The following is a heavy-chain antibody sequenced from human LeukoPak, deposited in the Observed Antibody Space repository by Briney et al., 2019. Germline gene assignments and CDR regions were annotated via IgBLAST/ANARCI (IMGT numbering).Heavy chain of an antibody. J-gene: IGHJ4*02. Sequence: VASVKVSCKASGYTFTSYGISWVRQAPGQGLEWMGWISAYNGNTNYAQKLQGRVTMTTDTSTSTAYMELRSLRSDDTAVYYCARGPSRYSSSWYEDYWGQGTLVTVSS. CDR2: ISAYNGNT. D-gene: IGHD6-13*01. V-gene: IGHV1-18*01. CDR3: ARGPSRYSSSWYEDY. CDR1: GYTFTSYG.